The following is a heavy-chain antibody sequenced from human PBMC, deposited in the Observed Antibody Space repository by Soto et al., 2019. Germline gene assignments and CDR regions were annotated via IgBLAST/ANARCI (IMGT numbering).Heavy chain of an antibody. CDR3: ARTYDSSGYDLDY. J-gene: IGHJ4*02. CDR1: GYTFTSHY. D-gene: IGHD3-22*01. V-gene: IGHV1-46*01. Sequence: QVQLVQSGAEVKKPGASVKVSCKASGYTFTSHYMRWVRQAPGQGLEWMGIINPNGGSTNYAQKVQGRVTMTRDTSTSTVYMELSSLRSEDTAVYYCARTYDSSGYDLDYWGQGTLVTVSS. CDR2: INPNGGST.